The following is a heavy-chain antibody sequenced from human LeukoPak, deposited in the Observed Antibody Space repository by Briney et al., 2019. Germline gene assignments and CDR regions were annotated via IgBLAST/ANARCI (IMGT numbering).Heavy chain of an antibody. J-gene: IGHJ4*02. CDR2: IYYSGSP. V-gene: IGHV4-39*01. CDR3: ATWRTAKTGFDY. D-gene: IGHD1-1*01. CDR1: GGSISNNY. Sequence: PSETLSLTCTVSGGSISNNYWDWIRQPPGKGLECIGSIYYSGSPYYNPSPKSRVTISVDTSKNQFSLRLSSVTAADTAVYYCATWRTAKTGFDYWGQGTLVTVSS.